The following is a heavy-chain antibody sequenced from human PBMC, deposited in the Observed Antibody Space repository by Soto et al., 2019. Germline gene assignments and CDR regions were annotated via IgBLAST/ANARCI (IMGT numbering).Heavy chain of an antibody. CDR1: VYTFSGYS. CDR3: ASDVLCGCVPSCPDMDV. V-gene: IGHV1-18*04. J-gene: IGHJ6*02. CDR2: ISGYNGNT. Sequence: QVVLEQSGGEVKKPGASVKVSCKASVYTFSGYSITWVRQAPGQVLEWMGRISGYNGNTNYARTLRGRLTLPTDTSTSTAYMELRSLTSDDTTVYYCASDVLCGCVPSCPDMDVWGQGTTVTVSS. D-gene: IGHD2-21*01.